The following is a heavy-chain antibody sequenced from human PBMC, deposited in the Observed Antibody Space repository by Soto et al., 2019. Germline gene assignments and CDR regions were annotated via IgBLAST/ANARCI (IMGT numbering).Heavy chain of an antibody. CDR1: GYTFTSYG. Sequence: GASVKVSCKASGYTFTSYGISWVRQAPGQGLEWMGWISAYNGNTNYAQKLQGRVTMTTDTSTSTAYMELNSLRAEDTAVYYCARAYGGNPALFDPWGQGTLVTVSS. CDR2: ISAYNGNT. J-gene: IGHJ5*02. D-gene: IGHD4-17*01. CDR3: ARAYGGNPALFDP. V-gene: IGHV1-18*01.